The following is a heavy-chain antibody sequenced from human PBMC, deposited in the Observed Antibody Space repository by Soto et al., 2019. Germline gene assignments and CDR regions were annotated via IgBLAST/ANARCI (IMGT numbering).Heavy chain of an antibody. CDR3: ARWFGELESTGYFDY. CDR1: GGSISSYY. CDR2: IYYSGST. J-gene: IGHJ4*02. V-gene: IGHV4-59*08. Sequence: SETLSLTCTVSGGSISSYYWSWIRQPPGKGLEWIGYIYYSGSTNYNPSLKSRVTISVDTSKNQFSLKLSSVTAADTAVYYCARWFGELESTGYFDYWGQGTLVTVSS. D-gene: IGHD3-10*01.